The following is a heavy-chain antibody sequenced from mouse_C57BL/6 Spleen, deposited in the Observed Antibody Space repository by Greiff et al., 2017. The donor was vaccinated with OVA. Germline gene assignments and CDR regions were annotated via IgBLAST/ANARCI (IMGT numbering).Heavy chain of an antibody. CDR1: GYTFTSYW. D-gene: IGHD2-4*01. V-gene: IGHV1-64*01. Sequence: QVHVKQPGAELVKPGASVKLSCKASGYTFTSYWMHWVKQRPGQGLEWIGMIHPNSGSTNYNEKFKSKATLTVDKSSSTAYMQLSSLTSEDSAVYYCARGEVYYDYDGRGYAMDYWGQGTSVTVSS. CDR3: ARGEVYYDYDGRGYAMDY. J-gene: IGHJ4*01. CDR2: IHPNSGST.